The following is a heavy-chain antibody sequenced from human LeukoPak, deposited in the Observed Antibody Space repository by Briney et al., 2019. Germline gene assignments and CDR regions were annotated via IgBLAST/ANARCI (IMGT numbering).Heavy chain of an antibody. J-gene: IGHJ4*02. CDR2: FDPEDGET. CDR3: AISPPGQYFYDSSGPFDS. Sequence: GASVKVSCKVSGFSLTEFSMHWVRQTPGEGFEWMGGFDPEDGETRYAQNFQGRVTLIEDTSTDTAYMEMSSLRFEDTAIYYCAISPPGQYFYDSSGPFDSWGQGTLITVSS. V-gene: IGHV1-24*01. D-gene: IGHD3-22*01. CDR1: GFSLTEFS.